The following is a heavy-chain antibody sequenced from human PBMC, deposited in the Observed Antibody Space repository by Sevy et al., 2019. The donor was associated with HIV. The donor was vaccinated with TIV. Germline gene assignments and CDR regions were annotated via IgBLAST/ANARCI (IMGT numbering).Heavy chain of an antibody. CDR1: GYIFIDYY. CDR2: INPNSGGT. J-gene: IGHJ4*02. CDR3: VRVSFRNYFDH. Sequence: ASVKDSCKASGYIFIDYYMHWVRQAPGQGLEWMGRINPNSGGTNYTQKFQGRVTMTRDTSITTVYMELSSLRSDDTAVYYCVRVSFRNYFDHWGQGTLVTVSS. V-gene: IGHV1-2*06.